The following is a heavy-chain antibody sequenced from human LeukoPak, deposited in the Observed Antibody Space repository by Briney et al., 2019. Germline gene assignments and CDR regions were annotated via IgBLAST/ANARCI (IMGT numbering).Heavy chain of an antibody. CDR3: AKAPYYDILTGYYTYYYYSTDV. CDR1: GFTFSSHG. CDR2: IRYDGGKE. J-gene: IGHJ6*03. D-gene: IGHD3-9*01. V-gene: IGHV3-30*02. Sequence: GGSLRLSCAASGFTFSSHGMHWVRQAPGKGLEWVAFIRYDGGKEFYADSVKGRFTISRDNSKNTLYLQMNSLRAEDTAVYYCAKAPYYDILTGYYTYYYYSTDVWGKGTTVTISS.